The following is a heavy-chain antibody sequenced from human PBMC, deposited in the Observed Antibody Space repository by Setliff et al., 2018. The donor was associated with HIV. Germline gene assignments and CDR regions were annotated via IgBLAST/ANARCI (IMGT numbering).Heavy chain of an antibody. CDR2: TYYRSKWNT. D-gene: IGHD3-10*01. Sequence: SQTLSLTCAISGDSVSSNSAAWNWIRQSPSRGLEWLGRTYYRSKWNTDYAVSVESRITINPDTSKDQFSLNLNSVTAADTAVYFCARDRSNYGSGSSAYNWFDPWGLGTLVTVSS. CDR3: ARDRSNYGSGSSAYNWFDP. CDR1: GDSVSSNSAA. V-gene: IGHV6-1*01. J-gene: IGHJ5*02.